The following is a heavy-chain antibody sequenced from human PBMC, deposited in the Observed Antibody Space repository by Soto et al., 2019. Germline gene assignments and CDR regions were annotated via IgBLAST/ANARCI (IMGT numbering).Heavy chain of an antibody. CDR2: IYYSGST. J-gene: IGHJ6*02. Sequence: QVQLQESGPGLVKPSQTLSLTCTVSGGSISSGGYYWSWIRQHPGKGLEWIGYIYYSGSTYYNPSVKXGXTXSXXTSKNQFSLKLSSVTAADTAVYYCARVFGFGGMDVWGQGTTVTVSS. CDR1: GGSISSGGYY. V-gene: IGHV4-31*03. CDR3: ARVFGFGGMDV. D-gene: IGHD3-10*01.